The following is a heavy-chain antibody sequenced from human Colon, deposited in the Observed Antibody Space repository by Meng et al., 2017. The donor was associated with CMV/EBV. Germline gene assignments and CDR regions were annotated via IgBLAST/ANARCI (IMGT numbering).Heavy chain of an antibody. D-gene: IGHD1-14*01. CDR1: GGPISSIGYY. J-gene: IGHJ6*02. V-gene: IGHV4-39*07. CDR2: IHYSGIT. CDR3: ARVGTYTGVDV. Sequence: SETLSLTCTVSGGPISSIGYYWAWIRQPPGKGLELIGTIHYSGITYYNSSLKSRVTISVDTSTNQFSLKLASVTAADTAVFYCARVGTYTGVDVWGQGTTVTVSS.